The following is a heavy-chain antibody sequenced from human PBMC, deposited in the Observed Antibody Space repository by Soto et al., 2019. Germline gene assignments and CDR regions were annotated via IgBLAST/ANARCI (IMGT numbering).Heavy chain of an antibody. J-gene: IGHJ6*02. CDR3: VRCQSPDYYGMDV. D-gene: IGHD2-8*01. CDR2: IYYSGST. Sequence: QLQLQESGPGLVKPSETLSLTCTVSGGSISSSSYYWGWIRQPPGKGLEWIGSIYYSGSTYYNPSLKSRVTISVDTSKNQFSLKLSSVTAADTAVYYCVRCQSPDYYGMDVWGQGTTVTVSS. CDR1: GGSISSSSYY. V-gene: IGHV4-39*01.